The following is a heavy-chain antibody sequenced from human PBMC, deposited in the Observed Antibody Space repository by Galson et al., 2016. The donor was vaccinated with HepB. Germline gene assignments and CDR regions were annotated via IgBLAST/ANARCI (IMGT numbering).Heavy chain of an antibody. CDR1: GDSVTSGSYY. CDR2: IFYTGSP. V-gene: IGHV4-61*03. CDR3: SREGCSGGSCYSQY. Sequence: SETLSPTCTVSGDSVTSGSYYWSWIRQPPGKGLEWIGYIFYTGSPNYNPPLKGRVTISLDTSKNHFSLQLISLTAAATAVYFCSREGCSGGSCYSQYWGQGSLVIVSS. D-gene: IGHD2-15*01. J-gene: IGHJ4*02.